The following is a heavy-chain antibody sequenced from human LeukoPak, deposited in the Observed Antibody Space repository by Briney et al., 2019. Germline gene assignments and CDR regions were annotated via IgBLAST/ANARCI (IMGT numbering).Heavy chain of an antibody. Sequence: SETLSLTCTVSGGSISSYYWTWIRQPPGKRLEWIGYMYFGGRTNYNPSLKSRATISIDTSKKQFSLKLKSVTPADTAVYYCARIPGDRPDDWGQGTLVTVS. CDR3: ARIPGDRPDD. V-gene: IGHV4-59*01. D-gene: IGHD7-27*01. J-gene: IGHJ4*02. CDR2: MYFGGRT. CDR1: GGSISSYY.